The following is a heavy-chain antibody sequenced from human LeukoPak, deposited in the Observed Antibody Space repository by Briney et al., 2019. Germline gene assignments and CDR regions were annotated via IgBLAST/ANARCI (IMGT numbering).Heavy chain of an antibody. CDR3: ARVRGGVIKPDMPFDI. CDR2: IIPILGIT. CDR1: GGTFSTYA. Sequence: SVKVSCKASGGTFSTYAISWMRQAPGQGLEWMGRIIPILGITNYAQKFQGRVTITADKSTTTASMELSSLRSEDTAVYYCARVRGGVIKPDMPFDIWGQGTLVTVSS. J-gene: IGHJ3*02. D-gene: IGHD3-10*01. V-gene: IGHV1-69*04.